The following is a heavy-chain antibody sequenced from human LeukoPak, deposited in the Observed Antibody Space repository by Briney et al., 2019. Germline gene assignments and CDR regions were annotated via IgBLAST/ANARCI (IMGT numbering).Heavy chain of an antibody. J-gene: IGHJ3*02. CDR2: IYQSGST. CDR3: ARDGLWIQNAFDI. Sequence: SETLSLTCTVSGYSIRNGYNWGWIRLFPGRGLEWLGSIYQSGSTYDNPSLKSRVTLSIDTSKNQFSLKLTSVTAADTAVYYCARDGLWIQNAFDIWGQGTLVTVSS. D-gene: IGHD5-18*01. CDR1: GYSIRNGYN. V-gene: IGHV4-38-2*02.